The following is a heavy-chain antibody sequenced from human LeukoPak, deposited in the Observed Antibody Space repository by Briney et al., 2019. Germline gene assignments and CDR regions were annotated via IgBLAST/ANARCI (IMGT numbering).Heavy chain of an antibody. J-gene: IGHJ6*02. CDR1: GFTFSSYA. CDR2: ISYDGGNK. Sequence: GGSLRLSCAASGFTFSSYAMHWVRQAPGKGLEWVAVISYDGGNKYYADSVKGRFTISRDNSKNTLYLQMNSLRAEDTAVYYCARGHYATPYGMDVWGQGTTVTVSS. D-gene: IGHD3-16*01. V-gene: IGHV3-30-3*01. CDR3: ARGHYATPYGMDV.